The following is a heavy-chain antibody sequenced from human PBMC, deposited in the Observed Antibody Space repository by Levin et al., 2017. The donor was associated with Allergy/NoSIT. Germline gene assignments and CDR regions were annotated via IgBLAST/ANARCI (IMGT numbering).Heavy chain of an antibody. CDR3: ARDLYYYGSGSFNNPPDY. J-gene: IGHJ4*02. CDR2: IWYDGSNK. D-gene: IGHD3-10*01. V-gene: IGHV3-33*01. CDR1: GFTFSNYG. Sequence: GGSLRLSCAASGFTFSNYGMHWVRQAPGKGLEWVAIIWYDGSNKYYADSVKGRFTISRDNSKNTLYLQMSSLRAEDTAVYYCARDLYYYGSGSFNNPPDYWGQGTLVTVSS.